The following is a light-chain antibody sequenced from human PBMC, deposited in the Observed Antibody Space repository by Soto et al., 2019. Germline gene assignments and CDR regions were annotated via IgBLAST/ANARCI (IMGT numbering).Light chain of an antibody. Sequence: TQMTQSPSSLSASVGDRVTITCRASQDIDIYLSWYQQKPGNVPKLLIYDESTLQSGVPSRFSGSGSGTAFTLTINNLQPEDFATYYCQQSYRTPYTFGQGTKV. CDR3: QQSYRTPYT. J-gene: IGKJ2*01. CDR2: DES. V-gene: IGKV1-39*01. CDR1: QDIDIY.